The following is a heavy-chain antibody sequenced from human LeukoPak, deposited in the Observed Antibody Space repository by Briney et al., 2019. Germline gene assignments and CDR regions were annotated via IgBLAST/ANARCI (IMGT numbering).Heavy chain of an antibody. CDR2: IYYSGST. CDR1: GGSISSYY. Sequence: SETLSLTCTVSGGSISSYYWSWIRQPPGKGLEWIGYIYYSGSTNYNPSLKSRVTISVDTSKNQFSLKLSSVTAADTAVYYCARAGARSSWYRGYFDYWGQGTLVTVSS. D-gene: IGHD6-13*01. CDR3: ARAGARSSWYRGYFDY. V-gene: IGHV4-59*01. J-gene: IGHJ4*02.